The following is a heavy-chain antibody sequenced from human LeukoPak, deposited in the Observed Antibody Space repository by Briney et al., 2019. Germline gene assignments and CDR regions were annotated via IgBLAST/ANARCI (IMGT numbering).Heavy chain of an antibody. CDR2: INADGSTT. D-gene: IGHD1-14*01. V-gene: IGHV3-74*01. J-gene: IGHJ3*01. CDR1: GFTFGNSW. Sequence: PGGSLRLSCAASGFTFGNSWVHWVRQAPGKGLVWVSLINADGSTTTYADSVKGRFTISRNNARNTVSLQMNSLTTEDTAVYYCVVVVEPPDSDGFDVWGQGTMITVSS. CDR3: VVVVEPPDSDGFDV.